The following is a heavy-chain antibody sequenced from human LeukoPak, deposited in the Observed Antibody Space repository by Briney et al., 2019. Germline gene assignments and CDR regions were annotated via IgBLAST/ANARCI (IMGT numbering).Heavy chain of an antibody. V-gene: IGHV3-23*01. CDR2: ISGSGGST. CDR3: ARARDYYDSSGYYSPGLDS. CDR1: GFTFSSYG. J-gene: IGHJ4*02. Sequence: GGSLRLSCAASGFTFSSYGMSWVRQAPGKGLEWVSAISGSGGSTYYADSVKGRFTISRDNSKNTLYLQMNSLRADDTAVYYCARARDYYDSSGYYSPGLDSWGQGTLVTVSS. D-gene: IGHD3-22*01.